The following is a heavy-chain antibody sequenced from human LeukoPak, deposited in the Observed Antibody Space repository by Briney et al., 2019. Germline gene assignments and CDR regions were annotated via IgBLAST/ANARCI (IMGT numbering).Heavy chain of an antibody. CDR3: ARDREYYGSGSYGVDYYYMDV. V-gene: IGHV3-30*01. J-gene: IGHJ6*03. CDR1: GFTFSSYA. Sequence: GGSLRLSCAASGFTFSSYAMHWVGQAPGKGREWVAVISYDGSNKYYADSVKGRFTISRDNSKNTLYLQMNSLRAEDTAVYNCARDREYYGSGSYGVDYYYMDVWGKGTTVTVSS. CDR2: ISYDGSNK. D-gene: IGHD3-10*01.